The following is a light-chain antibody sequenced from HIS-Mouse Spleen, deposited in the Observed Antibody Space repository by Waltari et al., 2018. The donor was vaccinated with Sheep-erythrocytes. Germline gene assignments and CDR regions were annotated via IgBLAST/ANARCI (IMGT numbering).Light chain of an antibody. J-gene: IGLJ1*01. CDR1: KLGDNS. V-gene: IGLV3-1*01. CDR2: QDS. CDR3: QAWDSSTYV. Sequence: SYELTQPPSVSVSPGQTASITCSGAKLGDNSACWYQQKPGQSPVLVIYQDSKRPSGIPERFSGSNSGNTATLTISGTQAMDEADYYCQAWDSSTYVFGTGTKVTVL.